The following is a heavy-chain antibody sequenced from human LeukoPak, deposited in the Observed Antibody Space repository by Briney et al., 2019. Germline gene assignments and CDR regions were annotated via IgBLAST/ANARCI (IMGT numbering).Heavy chain of an antibody. J-gene: IGHJ4*02. CDR1: GFTFSSYA. V-gene: IGHV3-30-3*01. CDR2: ISYDGSNK. Sequence: GGSLRLSCAASGFTFSSYAMHWVRQAPGKGLEWVAVISYDGSNKYYADSVKGRFTISRDNSKNTLYLQMNSLRAEDTAVYYCARDPNWNYEGNGFDYWGQGTLVTVSS. D-gene: IGHD1-7*01. CDR3: ARDPNWNYEGNGFDY.